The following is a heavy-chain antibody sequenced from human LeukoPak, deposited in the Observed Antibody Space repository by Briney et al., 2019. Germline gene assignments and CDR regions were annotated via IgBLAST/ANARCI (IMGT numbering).Heavy chain of an antibody. CDR3: ARSKYDYVWGSYRPKWFDP. J-gene: IGHJ5*02. V-gene: IGHV4-59*01. D-gene: IGHD3-16*02. Sequence: PSETLSLTCTVSGDSIGSYYWNWIRQPPGKGLEWIGYVSKSGSFNYNPSLKSRVNLSVDTSKNQFSLKLTSVTAADTAIYYCARSKYDYVWGSYRPKWFDPWGQGTLVTVSS. CDR2: VSKSGSF. CDR1: GDSIGSYY.